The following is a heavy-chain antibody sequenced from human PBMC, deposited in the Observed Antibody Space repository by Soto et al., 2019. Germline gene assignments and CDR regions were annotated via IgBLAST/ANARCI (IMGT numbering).Heavy chain of an antibody. J-gene: IGHJ6*02. Sequence: PGGSLRLSCAASGFTFSSYAMHWVRQAPGKGLEWVAVISYDGSNKYYADSVKGRFTISRDNSKNTLYLQMNSLRAEDTAVYYCAREGIQASYSYYGMDICGQGTRVAVYS. CDR1: GFTFSSYA. CDR2: ISYDGSNK. CDR3: AREGIQASYSYYGMDI. V-gene: IGHV3-30-3*01. D-gene: IGHD5-18*01.